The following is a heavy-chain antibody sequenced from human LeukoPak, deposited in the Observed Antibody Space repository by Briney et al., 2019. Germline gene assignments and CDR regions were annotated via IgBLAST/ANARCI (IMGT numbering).Heavy chain of an antibody. D-gene: IGHD6-19*01. J-gene: IGHJ4*02. Sequence: SETLFLTCAVYGGSFSGYYWSWIRQPPGKGLEWIGEINHSGSTNYNPSLKSRVTISVDTSKNQFSLKLGSVTAADTAVYYCARGYSSGWYGGNDYWGQGTLVTVSS. V-gene: IGHV4-34*01. CDR3: ARGYSSGWYGGNDY. CDR2: INHSGST. CDR1: GGSFSGYY.